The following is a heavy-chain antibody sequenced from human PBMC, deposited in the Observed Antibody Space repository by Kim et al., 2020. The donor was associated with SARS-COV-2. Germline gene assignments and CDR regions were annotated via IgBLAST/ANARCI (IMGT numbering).Heavy chain of an antibody. J-gene: IGHJ4*02. V-gene: IGHV4-39*07. Sequence: KSRVTISVDTSQNQFSLKLSSVTAADTAVYYCARDGGDTAMDRWDHYFDYWGQGTLVTVSS. D-gene: IGHD5-18*01. CDR3: ARDGGDTAMDRWDHYFDY.